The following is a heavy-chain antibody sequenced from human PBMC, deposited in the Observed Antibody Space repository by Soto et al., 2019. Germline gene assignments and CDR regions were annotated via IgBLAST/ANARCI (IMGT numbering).Heavy chain of an antibody. CDR3: TGGQDNLAVNFDY. J-gene: IGHJ4*02. Sequence: HPGGSLRLSCAASGFTFSNFWMSWVRQAPGKGLEWVANIKEDGSEKYYVDSVKGRFTISRDNAKNSLYLQMNSLRAEDTAVYYCTGGQDNLAVNFDYWGQGT. D-gene: IGHD1-1*01. CDR2: IKEDGSEK. CDR1: GFTFSNFW. V-gene: IGHV3-7*05.